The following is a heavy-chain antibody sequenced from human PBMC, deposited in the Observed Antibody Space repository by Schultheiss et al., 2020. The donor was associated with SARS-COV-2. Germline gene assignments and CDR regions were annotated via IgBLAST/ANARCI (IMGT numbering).Heavy chain of an antibody. CDR1: GGSISRYY. CDR2: IYNSGST. J-gene: IGHJ6*02. V-gene: IGHV4-4*08. D-gene: IGHD3-10*01. Sequence: SETLSLTCTVSGGSISRYYWSWIRQPPGKGLEWIGNIYNSGSTNYNPSPKSRVTISLDTSKNQFSLKVTSLTAADTAMYYCARDPVPYGSGIYGMDVWGQGTTVTVAS. CDR3: ARDPVPYGSGIYGMDV.